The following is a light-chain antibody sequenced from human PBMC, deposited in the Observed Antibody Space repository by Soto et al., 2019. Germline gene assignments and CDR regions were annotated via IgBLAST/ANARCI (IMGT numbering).Light chain of an antibody. V-gene: IGKV3-11*01. Sequence: EIVLTQSPATLSSSPGERATLSCRASQSVTTYLAWYQQRPGQAPRLLIYDTSSRATGIPSRFSGSGSGTDFTLTISSLEPEDFATYYCQQSYSTSITFGQGTRLEIK. J-gene: IGKJ5*01. CDR3: QQSYSTSIT. CDR2: DTS. CDR1: QSVTTY.